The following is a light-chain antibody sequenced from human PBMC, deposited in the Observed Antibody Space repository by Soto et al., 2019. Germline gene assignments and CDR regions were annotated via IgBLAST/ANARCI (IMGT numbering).Light chain of an antibody. V-gene: IGKV1-12*01. CDR1: QSISSW. CDR3: QQANSLPLT. J-gene: IGKJ4*01. Sequence: DIQTTQSPSTLSASVGDRVTITCRASQSISSWLAWYQQKPGKAPNLLIYAASSLQSGVPSRFSGSRSGTDFTLTISSLQPEDFATYYCQQANSLPLTFGGGTKVDIK. CDR2: AAS.